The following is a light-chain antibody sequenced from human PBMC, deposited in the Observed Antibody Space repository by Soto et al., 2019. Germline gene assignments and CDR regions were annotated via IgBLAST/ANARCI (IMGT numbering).Light chain of an antibody. CDR1: NDISIY. Sequence: DVQMNQSPSSLSESGGDIVAINCRASNDISIYLHWYQHKPGKAPQLLTYAASRLQSGVPSRFRCSGPGPDFAHAISSLQSEDWANYYCQQGVSTLSTFEQGNNVVIK. J-gene: IGKJ1*01. CDR2: AAS. CDR3: QQGVSTLST. V-gene: IGKV1-39*01.